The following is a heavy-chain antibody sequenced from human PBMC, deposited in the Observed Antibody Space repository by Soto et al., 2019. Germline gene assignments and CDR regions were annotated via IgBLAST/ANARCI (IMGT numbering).Heavy chain of an antibody. CDR1: GYTFTSYG. D-gene: IGHD6-13*01. V-gene: IGHV1-18*01. Sequence: QVQLVQSGAEVKKPGASVKVSCKASGYTFTSYGISWVRQAPGQGLEWMGWISAYNGNTNYAQKLQGRVTMTTDTSKSTAYMELRSLRTYDTAVYYCSTSGEVSSSSWYADWGQGTRVTVSS. CDR3: STSGEVSSSSWYAD. J-gene: IGHJ4*02. CDR2: ISAYNGNT.